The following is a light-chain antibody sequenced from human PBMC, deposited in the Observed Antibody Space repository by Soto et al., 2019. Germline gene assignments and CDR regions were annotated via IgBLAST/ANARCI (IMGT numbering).Light chain of an antibody. V-gene: IGLV2-23*03. Sequence: QSVLTQPASVSGSPGQSITLSCTGTSSDVGSYNLVSWYQQHPGKAPKLMIYEGSKRPSGVSNRFSGSKSGNTASLTISGLQAEDEADYYCCSYAGSSTFDVVFGGGTKLTVL. J-gene: IGLJ2*01. CDR2: EGS. CDR3: CSYAGSSTFDVV. CDR1: SSDVGSYNL.